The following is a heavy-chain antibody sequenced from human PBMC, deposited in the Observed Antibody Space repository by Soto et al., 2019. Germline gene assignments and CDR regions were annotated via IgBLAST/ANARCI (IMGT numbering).Heavy chain of an antibody. J-gene: IGHJ4*02. CDR2: ISSSGGST. D-gene: IGHD2-15*01. Sequence: VGVPRLSCAASGFTFSSNAMSWVRQAPGKGLEWVSGISSSGGSTYYADSVEGRFTISRDNSKNMLYLQMNNLRAEDTAVYYCAKAQGGSYFDYWGQGTLVTVSS. V-gene: IGHV3-23*01. CDR3: AKAQGGSYFDY. CDR1: GFTFSSNA.